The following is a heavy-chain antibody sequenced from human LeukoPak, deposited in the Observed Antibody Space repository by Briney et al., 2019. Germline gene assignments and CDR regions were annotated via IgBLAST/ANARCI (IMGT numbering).Heavy chain of an antibody. D-gene: IGHD3-9*01. CDR2: VYNSGRT. CDR1: GVSISNYY. V-gene: IGHV4-4*08. CDR3: ARGYFN. J-gene: IGHJ4*02. Sequence: SETLSLTCIVSGVSISNYYWSWIRQPPGKGLEWIGYVYNSGRTSYNPYLKGRVSISADMPKNQFSLKLTSVTAADTAVYYCARGYFNWGQGALVTVSS.